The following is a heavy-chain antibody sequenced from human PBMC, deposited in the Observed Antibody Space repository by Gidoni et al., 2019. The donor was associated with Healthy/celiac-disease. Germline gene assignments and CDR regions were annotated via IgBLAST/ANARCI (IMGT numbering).Heavy chain of an antibody. CDR1: GVAFSSYE. Sequence: EVQLVESGGGLVQPGGSLRLSCAASGVAFSSYEMNWVRQAPGKGLEWVSYISSSGSTIYYADSVKGRFTISRDNAKNSLYLQMNSLRAEDTAVYYCARGDYGDYGYGGYWGQGTLVTVSS. J-gene: IGHJ4*02. CDR3: ARGDYGDYGYGGY. V-gene: IGHV3-48*03. D-gene: IGHD4-17*01. CDR2: ISSSGSTI.